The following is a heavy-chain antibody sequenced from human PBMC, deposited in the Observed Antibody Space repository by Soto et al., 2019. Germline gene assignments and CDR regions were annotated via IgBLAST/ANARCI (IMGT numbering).Heavy chain of an antibody. CDR3: ARDGYCSGGSCYSDQSYYYYYYMDV. V-gene: IGHV1-18*01. J-gene: IGHJ6*03. Sequence: GASVKVSCKASGYTFTSYGISWVRQAPGQGLEWMGWISAYNGNTNYAQKLQGRVTMTTDTSTSTAYMELRSLRSDDTAVYYCARDGYCSGGSCYSDQSYYYYYYMDVWGKGTT. CDR1: GYTFTSYG. D-gene: IGHD2-15*01. CDR2: ISAYNGNT.